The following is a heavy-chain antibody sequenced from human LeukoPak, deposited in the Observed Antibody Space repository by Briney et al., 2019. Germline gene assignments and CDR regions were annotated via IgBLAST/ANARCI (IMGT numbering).Heavy chain of an antibody. D-gene: IGHD4/OR15-4a*01. Sequence: GGSLRLSCAASGFTFSGSAMHWDRQASGKGLEWVGRIRSKANSYATAYAASVKGRFTISRDDSKNTAYLQMNSLKTEDTAVYYCTRLGAKWYFDYWGQGTLVTVSS. V-gene: IGHV3-73*01. CDR1: GFTFSGSA. J-gene: IGHJ4*02. CDR2: IRSKANSYAT. CDR3: TRLGAKWYFDY.